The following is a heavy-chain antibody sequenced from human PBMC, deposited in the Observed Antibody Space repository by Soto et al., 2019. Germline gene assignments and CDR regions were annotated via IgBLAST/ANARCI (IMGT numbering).Heavy chain of an antibody. CDR2: ISHSGTT. J-gene: IGHJ4*02. V-gene: IGHV4-39*01. Sequence: SETLSLTCTVSGGSIDSNNYYWAWVRQPPGRGLERIASISHSGTTYYNPSLQSRVTKSVDTSRNQFSLKLTSVTAADTAVYYCARQKLDVPAFFDYWGQGTLVTVSS. CDR1: GGSIDSNNYY. CDR3: ARQKLDVPAFFDY. D-gene: IGHD3-3*02.